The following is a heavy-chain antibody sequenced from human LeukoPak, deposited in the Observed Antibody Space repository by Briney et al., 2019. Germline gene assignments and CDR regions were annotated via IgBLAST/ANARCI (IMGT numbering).Heavy chain of an antibody. V-gene: IGHV4-39*01. Sequence: SETLSLTCTVSGGSISSSSYYWGWIRQPPGKGLEWIGSIYYSGSTYYNPSLKSRVTISVDTSKNQFSLKLSSVTAADTAVYYCVSGGGEYYDFWSGYYTGHNYWGQGTLVTVSS. CDR2: IYYSGST. CDR3: VSGGGEYYDFWSGYYTGHNY. J-gene: IGHJ4*02. CDR1: GGSISSSSYY. D-gene: IGHD3-3*01.